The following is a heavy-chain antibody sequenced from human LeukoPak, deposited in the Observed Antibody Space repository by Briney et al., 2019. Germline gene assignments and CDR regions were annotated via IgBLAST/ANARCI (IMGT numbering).Heavy chain of an antibody. J-gene: IGHJ4*02. V-gene: IGHV4-38-2*02. CDR2: IYHSGST. D-gene: IGHD5-18*01. CDR1: GYSISSGYY. CDR3: ARLGNTAMVSYFDY. Sequence: SETLSLTCTVSGYSISSGYYWGWIRQSPGKGLEWIGSIYHSGSTYYNPSLKSRVTISVDTSKNQFSLKLSSVTAADTAVYYCARLGNTAMVSYFDYWGQGTPVTVSS.